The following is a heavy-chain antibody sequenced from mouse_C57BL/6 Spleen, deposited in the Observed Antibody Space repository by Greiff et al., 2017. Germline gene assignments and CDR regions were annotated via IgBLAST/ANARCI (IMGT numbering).Heavy chain of an antibody. Sequence: EVKVVESGGGLVQPKGSLKLSCAASGFSFNTYAMNWVRQAPGKGLEWVARIRSKSNNYATYYADSVKDRFTISRDDSESMLYLQMNNLKTEDTAMYYCVRQLYAMDYWGQGTSVTVSS. CDR1: GFSFNTYA. CDR3: VRQLYAMDY. V-gene: IGHV10-1*01. J-gene: IGHJ4*01. CDR2: IRSKSNNYAT.